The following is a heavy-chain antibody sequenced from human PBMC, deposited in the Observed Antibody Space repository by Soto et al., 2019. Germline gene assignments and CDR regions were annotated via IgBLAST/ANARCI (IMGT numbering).Heavy chain of an antibody. CDR1: GGSISSGGYY. CDR3: ARVGAFDILTGYYNGIYFDY. Sequence: SETLSLTCTVSGGSISSGGYYWSWIRQHPGKGREWIGYIYYSGSTYYNPSLKSRVTISVDTSKNQFSLKLSSVTAADTAVYYCARVGAFDILTGYYNGIYFDYWGQGTLVTVSS. CDR2: IYYSGST. D-gene: IGHD3-9*01. J-gene: IGHJ4*02. V-gene: IGHV4-31*03.